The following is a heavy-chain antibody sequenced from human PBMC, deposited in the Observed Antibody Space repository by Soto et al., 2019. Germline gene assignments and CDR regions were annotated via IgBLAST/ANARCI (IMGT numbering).Heavy chain of an antibody. V-gene: IGHV1-69*01. CDR3: ARGITGTTFSYYYYGMDV. Sequence: QVQLVQSGAEVKKPGSSVKVSCKASGGTFSSYAISWVRQAPGQGLEWMGGIIPIFGTANYAPKFQGRVTITADESTSTAYMELSSLRSEDTAVYYCARGITGTTFSYYYYGMDVWGQGTTVTVSS. CDR1: GGTFSSYA. CDR2: IIPIFGTA. D-gene: IGHD1-20*01. J-gene: IGHJ6*02.